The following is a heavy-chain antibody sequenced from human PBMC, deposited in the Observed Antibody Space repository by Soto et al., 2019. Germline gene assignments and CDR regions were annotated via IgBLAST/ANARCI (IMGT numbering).Heavy chain of an antibody. J-gene: IGHJ5*02. CDR1: GFTFSSYS. Sequence: EVQLVESGGGLVQPGGSLRLSCAASGFTFSSYSMNWVRQAPGKGLEWVSYISSSSSTIYYADSVKGRFTISRDNAKNSLYLQMNSLRAEDTAVYYCARSGGKTSFNWFDPWGQGTLVTVSS. CDR2: ISSSSSTI. CDR3: ARSGGKTSFNWFDP. D-gene: IGHD2-2*01. V-gene: IGHV3-48*01.